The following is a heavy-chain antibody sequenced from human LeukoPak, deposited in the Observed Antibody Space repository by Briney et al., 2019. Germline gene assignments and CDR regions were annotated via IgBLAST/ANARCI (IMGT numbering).Heavy chain of an antibody. CDR1: GGSISSGSYN. J-gene: IGHJ4*02. CDR2: IYTSGST. Sequence: TSETLSLTCTVSGGSISSGSYNLSWIRQPAGKGLEWIGRIYTSGSTNYNPSLKSRVTISVDTSKNQFSLKLSSVTAADTAVYYCARELDYSNYGYFDYWGQGTLVTVSS. V-gene: IGHV4-61*02. D-gene: IGHD4-11*01. CDR3: ARELDYSNYGYFDY.